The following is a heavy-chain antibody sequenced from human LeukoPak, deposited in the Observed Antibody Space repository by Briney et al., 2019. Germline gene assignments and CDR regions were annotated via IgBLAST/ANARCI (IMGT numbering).Heavy chain of an antibody. V-gene: IGHV4-34*01. CDR1: GGSFSGYY. Sequence: SETLSLTCAVYGGSFSGYYWSWIRQPPGKGLEWIGEINHSGSTNYNPSLKSRVTISVDTSKNQFSLKLSSVTAADTAVYYCARGRFGSGSYYATHYYGMDVWGQGTTVTVSS. CDR2: INHSGST. D-gene: IGHD1-26*01. CDR3: ARGRFGSGSYYATHYYGMDV. J-gene: IGHJ6*02.